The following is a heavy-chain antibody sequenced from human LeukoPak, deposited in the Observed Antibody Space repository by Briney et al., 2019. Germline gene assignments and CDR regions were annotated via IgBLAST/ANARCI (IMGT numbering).Heavy chain of an antibody. CDR2: IKQDGSEK. V-gene: IGHV3-7*01. D-gene: IGHD6-19*01. Sequence: PGVSLRLSCAASGFTFSSYWMSWLPQAPGKGLEWVANIKQDGSEKYYVDSVKGRFTISRDNAKNSLYLQMNSLRAEDTAVYYCAREEQWLVTHFDYWGQGTLVTVSS. CDR1: GFTFSSYW. CDR3: AREEQWLVTHFDY. J-gene: IGHJ4*02.